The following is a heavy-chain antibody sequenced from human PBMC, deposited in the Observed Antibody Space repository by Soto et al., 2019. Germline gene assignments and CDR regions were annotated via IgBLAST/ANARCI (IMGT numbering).Heavy chain of an antibody. CDR1: GGSISSSSYY. J-gene: IGHJ4*02. Sequence: PSETLSLTCTVSGGSISSSSYYWGWIRQPPGKGLEWIGSIYYSGSTYYNPSLKSRVTISVDTSKNQFSLKLSSVTAADTAVYYCARHWRYSFLYYFDYWGQGTLVTVSS. CDR3: ARHWRYSFLYYFDY. CDR2: IYYSGST. D-gene: IGHD2-15*01. V-gene: IGHV4-39*01.